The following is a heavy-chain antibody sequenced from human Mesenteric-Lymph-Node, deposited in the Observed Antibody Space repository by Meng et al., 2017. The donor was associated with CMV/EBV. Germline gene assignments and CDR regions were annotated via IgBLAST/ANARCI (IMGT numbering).Heavy chain of an antibody. CDR3: AKDMKIYHLGSGTYLDF. Sequence: GESLKISCAASGFTFSSYWMSWVRQAPGKGLEWVAFIRYDGNNQEFADSVKGRFTISRDNSKNTVYLQMKSLRIEDTAVYFCAKDMKIYHLGSGTYLDFWGQGTLVTVSS. J-gene: IGHJ4*02. CDR1: GFTFSSYW. V-gene: IGHV3-30*02. CDR2: IRYDGNNQ. D-gene: IGHD3-10*01.